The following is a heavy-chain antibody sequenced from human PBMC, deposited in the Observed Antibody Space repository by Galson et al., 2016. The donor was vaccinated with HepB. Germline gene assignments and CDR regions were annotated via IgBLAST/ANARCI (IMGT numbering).Heavy chain of an antibody. V-gene: IGHV4-39*01. J-gene: IGHJ6*03. D-gene: IGHD6-19*01. CDR2: FYYTDDT. CDR1: GASISGTEYY. Sequence: SETLSLTCTVSGASISGTEYYWGWIRQPPGGGLEWIGTFYYTDDTYYNPSLKSRVAISVDRSKDQFPLRLDSVTAADTGVYYCATGIVVAGKMYYHYMDVWGQGTLVTVSS. CDR3: ATGIVVAGKMYYHYMDV.